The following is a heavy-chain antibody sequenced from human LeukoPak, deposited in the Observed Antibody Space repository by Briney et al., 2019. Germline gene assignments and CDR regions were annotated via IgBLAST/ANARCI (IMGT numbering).Heavy chain of an antibody. Sequence: GGSLRLSCAASGFTFSSYAMSWVRQAPGKGLEWVGRIKSKTDGGTTDYAAPVKGRFTISRDDSKNTLYLQMNSLKTEDTAVYYCTTDSDTAMVDYWGQGTLVTVSS. V-gene: IGHV3-15*01. CDR3: TTDSDTAMVDY. CDR1: GFTFSSYA. J-gene: IGHJ4*02. CDR2: IKSKTDGGTT. D-gene: IGHD5-18*01.